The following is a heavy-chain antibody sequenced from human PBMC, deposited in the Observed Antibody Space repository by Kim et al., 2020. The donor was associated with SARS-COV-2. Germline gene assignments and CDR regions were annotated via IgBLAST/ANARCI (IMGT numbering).Heavy chain of an antibody. J-gene: IGHJ4*02. V-gene: IGHV1-18*01. Sequence: APGQGLEWMGWISAYTGVINYAQKFQGRVTMTTDASTTTAYMELGSLKSDDTAVYFCARWGDTSGWLDYWGQGTLVSVS. D-gene: IGHD6-19*01. CDR3: ARWGDTSGWLDY. CDR2: ISAYTGVI.